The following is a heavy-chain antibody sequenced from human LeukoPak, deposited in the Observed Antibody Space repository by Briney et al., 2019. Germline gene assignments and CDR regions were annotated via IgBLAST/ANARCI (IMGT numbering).Heavy chain of an antibody. CDR1: VDSFSGYY. Sequence: SETLSLTCAVYVDSFSGYYWSWIRQSPGKGLEWIGESNHGGSTNYNPSLKSRVTISVDTSKNQFSLRLSSVTAADTAVYYCARSSDVIPDYWGQGTLVTVSS. D-gene: IGHD3-16*02. J-gene: IGHJ4*02. CDR2: SNHGGST. V-gene: IGHV4-34*01. CDR3: ARSSDVIPDY.